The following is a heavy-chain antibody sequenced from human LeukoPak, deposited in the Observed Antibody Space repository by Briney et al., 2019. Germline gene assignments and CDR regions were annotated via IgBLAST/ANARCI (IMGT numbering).Heavy chain of an antibody. CDR3: ARDDYGDYRDAFDI. D-gene: IGHD4-17*01. Sequence: GGSLRLSCAASGFTFSSYSMNWVRQAPGKGLEWVSSISSSSSYIYYADSVKGRFTISRDNAKNSLYLQMNSLRAEDTAVYYCARDDYGDYRDAFDIWGQGTMVTVSS. CDR1: GFTFSSYS. J-gene: IGHJ3*02. V-gene: IGHV3-21*01. CDR2: ISSSSSYI.